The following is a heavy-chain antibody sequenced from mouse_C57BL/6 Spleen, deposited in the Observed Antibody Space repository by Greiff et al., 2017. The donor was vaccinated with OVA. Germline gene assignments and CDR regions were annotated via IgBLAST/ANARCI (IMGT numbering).Heavy chain of an antibody. Sequence: EVKLVESGGGLVKPGGSLKLSCAASGFTFSSYAMSWVRQTPEKRLEWVATISDGGSYTYYPDNVKGRFTISRDNAKNNLYLQMSHLKSEDTAMYYCAREKGVYDGYGDAMDYWGRGTSVTVSS. V-gene: IGHV5-4*01. CDR3: AREKGVYDGYGDAMDY. CDR2: ISDGGSYT. CDR1: GFTFSSYA. D-gene: IGHD2-3*01. J-gene: IGHJ4*01.